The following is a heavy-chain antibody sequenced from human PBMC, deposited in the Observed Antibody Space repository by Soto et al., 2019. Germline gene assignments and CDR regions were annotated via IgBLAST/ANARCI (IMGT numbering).Heavy chain of an antibody. D-gene: IGHD4-17*01. CDR1: GYTFTSYY. CDR2: INPSGGST. CDR3: ARASAPSTTVTTSNTATYYFDY. Sequence: GASVKVSCKASGYTFTSYYMHWVRQAPEQGLEWMGIINPSGGSTSYAQKFQGRVTMTRDTSTSTVYMELSSLRSEDTAVYYCARASAPSTTVTTSNTATYYFDYWGQGTLVTVSS. J-gene: IGHJ4*02. V-gene: IGHV1-46*03.